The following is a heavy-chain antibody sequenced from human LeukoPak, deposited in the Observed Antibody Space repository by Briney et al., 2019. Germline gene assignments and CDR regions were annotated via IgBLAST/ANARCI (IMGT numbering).Heavy chain of an antibody. CDR2: ISSGSSAI. Sequence: GGSLRLSCEASGFTFTTYSMTWVRQAPGKGLEWVSIISSGSSAIFSADALKGRFTISRDDAKNLLYLDMNSLRAEDTAVYYCAKDSLGYCSGGSCYSFGAFDIWGQGTMVTVSS. V-gene: IGHV3-21*01. D-gene: IGHD2-15*01. CDR1: GFTFTTYS. CDR3: AKDSLGYCSGGSCYSFGAFDI. J-gene: IGHJ3*02.